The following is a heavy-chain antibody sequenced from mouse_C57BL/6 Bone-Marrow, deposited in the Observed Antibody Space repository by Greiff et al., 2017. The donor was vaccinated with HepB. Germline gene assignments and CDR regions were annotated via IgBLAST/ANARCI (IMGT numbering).Heavy chain of an antibody. CDR1: GFNIKDYY. CDR2: IDPEDGET. CDR3: ARRYYGSNYRYYFDY. Sequence: VQLQQSGAELVKPGASVKLSCTASGFNIKDYYMHWVKQRTEQGLEWIGRIDPEDGETIYAPKFQGKATITADTSSNTAYQQLSSLTSEDTAVYYCARRYYGSNYRYYFDYWGQGTTLTVSS. V-gene: IGHV14-2*01. D-gene: IGHD1-1*01. J-gene: IGHJ2*01.